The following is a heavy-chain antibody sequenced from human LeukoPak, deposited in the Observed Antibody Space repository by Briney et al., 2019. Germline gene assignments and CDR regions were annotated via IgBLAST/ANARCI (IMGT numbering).Heavy chain of an antibody. V-gene: IGHV3-15*01. CDR2: IQSKTDGGTT. CDR3: TTWSSQFDY. D-gene: IGHD6-6*01. CDR1: GFTFSSYS. Sequence: KPGGSLRLSCAASGFTFSSYSMNWVRQAPGKGLECVGFIQSKTDGGTTDSATPVKGRFTVSRDDSKNTLYLQMNSLKTEDTAVYYCTTWSSQFDYWGQGTLVTVSS. J-gene: IGHJ4*02.